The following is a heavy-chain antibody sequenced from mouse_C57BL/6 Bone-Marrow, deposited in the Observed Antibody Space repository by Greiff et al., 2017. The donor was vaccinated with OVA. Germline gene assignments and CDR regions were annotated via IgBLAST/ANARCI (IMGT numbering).Heavy chain of an antibody. V-gene: IGHV1-52*01. CDR3: ALDYYGSSYDV. Sequence: VQLQQPGAELVRPGSSVKLSCKASGYTFTSYWMHWVKQRPIQGLEWIGNIDPSDSETHYNQKFKDKATLTVDKSSSTAYMQLSSLTSEDSAVYYCALDYYGSSYDVWGTGTTVTVSS. CDR2: IDPSDSET. D-gene: IGHD1-1*01. J-gene: IGHJ1*03. CDR1: GYTFTSYW.